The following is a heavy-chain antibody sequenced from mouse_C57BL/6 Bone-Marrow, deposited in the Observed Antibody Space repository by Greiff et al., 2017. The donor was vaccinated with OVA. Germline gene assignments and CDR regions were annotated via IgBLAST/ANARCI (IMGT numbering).Heavy chain of an antibody. CDR3: ARSRYYGSYWYFDV. CDR2: IYPGDGDT. Sequence: VQGVESGPELVKPGASVKISCKASGYAFSSSWMNWVKQRPGKGLEWIGRIYPGDGDTNYNGKFKGKATLTADKSSSTAYMQLSSLTSEDSAVYFCARSRYYGSYWYFDVWGTGTTVTVSS. CDR1: GYAFSSSW. V-gene: IGHV1-82*01. D-gene: IGHD1-1*01. J-gene: IGHJ1*03.